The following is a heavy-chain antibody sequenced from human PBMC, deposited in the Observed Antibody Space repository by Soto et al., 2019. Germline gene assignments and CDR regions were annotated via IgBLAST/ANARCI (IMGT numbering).Heavy chain of an antibody. J-gene: IGHJ6*02. CDR3: ARVASYYILWSGYYPSRNGMDV. CDR1: GFTFSSFG. CDR2: IWYDGSKK. V-gene: IGHV3-33*01. Sequence: QVQVVESGGGVVQPGRSLRLSCAASGFTFSSFGMHWVRQAPGKGLEWVSLIWYDGSKKSYGDSVKGRFTISRDNSRNTVYLQMNSLTADDTAVYYCARVASYYILWSGYYPSRNGMDVWCQWTTVTVSS. D-gene: IGHD3-3*01.